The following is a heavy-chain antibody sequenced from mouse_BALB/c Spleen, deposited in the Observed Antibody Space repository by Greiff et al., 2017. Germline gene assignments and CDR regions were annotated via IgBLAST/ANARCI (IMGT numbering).Heavy chain of an antibody. J-gene: IGHJ1*01. Sequence: QVQLQQSGAELVRPGTSVKVSCKASGYAFTNYLIEWVKQRPGQGLEWIGVINPGSGGTNYNEKFKGKATLTADKSSSTAYMQLSSLTSDDSAVYFCARSRYGYDLDFDVWGAGTTVTVSS. D-gene: IGHD2-2*01. CDR1: GYAFTNYL. CDR2: INPGSGGT. V-gene: IGHV1-54*01. CDR3: ARSRYGYDLDFDV.